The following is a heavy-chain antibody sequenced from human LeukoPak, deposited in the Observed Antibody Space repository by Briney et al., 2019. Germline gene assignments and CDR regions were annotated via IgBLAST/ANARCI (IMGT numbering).Heavy chain of an antibody. V-gene: IGHV1-69*06. J-gene: IGHJ6*03. CDR1: GGTFSSYA. CDR3: ASPLGVVTANYYYYYMDV. D-gene: IGHD2-21*02. Sequence: GASVKVSCKASGGTFSSYAISWVRQAPGQGLEWMGGIIPIFGTANCAQKFQGRVTITADKSTSTAYMELSSLRSEDTAVYYCASPLGVVTANYYYYYMDVWGKGTTVTVSS. CDR2: IIPIFGTA.